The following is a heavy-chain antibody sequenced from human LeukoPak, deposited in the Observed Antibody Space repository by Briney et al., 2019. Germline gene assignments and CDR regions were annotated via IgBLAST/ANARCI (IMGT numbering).Heavy chain of an antibody. CDR2: TSYDGSNK. CDR1: GFTFSSYA. CDR3: ARADSSSLGFYY. Sequence: GGSLRLSCAASGFTFSSYAMHWVRQAPGKGLEWVAVTSYDGSNKYYADSVKGRFTISRDNSKNTLYLQMNSLRAEDTAVYYCARADSSSLGFYYWGQGTLVTVSS. D-gene: IGHD6-13*01. V-gene: IGHV3-30*04. J-gene: IGHJ4*02.